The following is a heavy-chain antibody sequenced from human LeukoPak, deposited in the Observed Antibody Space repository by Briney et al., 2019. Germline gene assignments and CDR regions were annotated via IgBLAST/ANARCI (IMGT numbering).Heavy chain of an antibody. Sequence: PGGSLRLSCAVSGLTLSNYGMSWVRQAPGKGLEWVAGISGSGGGTNYADSVKGRFTISRDNPKNTLYLQMNGLRAEDTAVYFCAKRGVVIRVILVGFHKEAYYFDSWGQGALVTVSS. V-gene: IGHV3-23*01. CDR1: GLTLSNYG. J-gene: IGHJ4*02. D-gene: IGHD3-22*01. CDR3: AKRGVVIRVILVGFHKEAYYFDS. CDR2: ISGSGGGT.